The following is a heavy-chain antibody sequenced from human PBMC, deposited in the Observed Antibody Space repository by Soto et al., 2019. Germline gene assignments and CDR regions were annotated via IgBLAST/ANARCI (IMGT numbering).Heavy chain of an antibody. J-gene: IGHJ6*03. Sequence: PGGSLRLSCAASGFTFSFYCFHWVRQAPGKGLEWVAGISYDGSNKYYSDSVKGRSTISRDNSKNTLYVQMNSLRAEDTAVYYCARERRQYYDILTGYPEPMDVWGKGTTVTVSS. CDR2: ISYDGSNK. D-gene: IGHD3-9*01. CDR1: GFTFSFYC. CDR3: ARERRQYYDILTGYPEPMDV. V-gene: IGHV3-33*05.